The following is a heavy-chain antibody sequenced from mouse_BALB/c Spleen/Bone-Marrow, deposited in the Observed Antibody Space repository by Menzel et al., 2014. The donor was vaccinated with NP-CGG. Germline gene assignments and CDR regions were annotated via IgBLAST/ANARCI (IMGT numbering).Heavy chain of an antibody. CDR2: IDPANGNT. Sequence: EVKLQESGAELVKPGASVKLSCTASGFNIKDTYMHWVKQRPKQGLEWIGRIDPANGNTKFDPKFQGKATITADTSSNTAYLQLSSLTSEDTAVYYCARGNYYFDYWGRGTTLTVSS. CDR3: ARGNYYFDY. J-gene: IGHJ2*01. D-gene: IGHD2-1*01. V-gene: IGHV14-3*02. CDR1: GFNIKDTY.